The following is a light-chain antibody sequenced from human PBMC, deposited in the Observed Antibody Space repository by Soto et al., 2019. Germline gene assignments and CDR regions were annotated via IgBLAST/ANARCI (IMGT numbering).Light chain of an antibody. Sequence: DIVMTQSPLSLPVTPGEPASISCRSSQSLRHHNGYYYLDWYLQKQGQSPQVLIYLGSNRASGVPDRVSGSGSGTVFTLKISRVEAEDVGVYYCIQTLQAPYSFGQGTKLEIK. V-gene: IGKV2-28*01. CDR3: IQTLQAPYS. CDR2: LGS. CDR1: QSLRHHNGYYY. J-gene: IGKJ2*01.